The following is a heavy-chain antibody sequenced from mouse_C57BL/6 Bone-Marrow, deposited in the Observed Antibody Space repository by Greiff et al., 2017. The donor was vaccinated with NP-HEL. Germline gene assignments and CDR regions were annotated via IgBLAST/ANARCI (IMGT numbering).Heavy chain of an antibody. V-gene: IGHV1-81*01. CDR2: IYPRSGNT. D-gene: IGHD4-1*01. Sequence: QVQLQQSGAELARPGASVKLSCKASGYTFTSSGISWVKQRTGQGLEWIGEIYPRSGNTYYNEKFKGKATLTADKSSSTAYMELRSLTSEDSAVYFCAIPNWSFDYWGRGTTLTVSS. J-gene: IGHJ2*01. CDR3: AIPNWSFDY. CDR1: GYTFTSSG.